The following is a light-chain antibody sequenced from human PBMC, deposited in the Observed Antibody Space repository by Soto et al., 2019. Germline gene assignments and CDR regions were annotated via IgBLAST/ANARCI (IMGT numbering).Light chain of an antibody. J-gene: IGLJ2*01. CDR1: SSDVGGYIY. Sequence: QSVLTQPASVSGSPGQSITISCTGTSSDVGGYIYVSWYQQHPGKAPKLFIYEVNNRPSGVSNRFSGSKSGNTASLTISGLQAEDEADYYCSSYTSNSTLLFGGGTQLTVL. V-gene: IGLV2-14*03. CDR2: EVN. CDR3: SSYTSNSTLL.